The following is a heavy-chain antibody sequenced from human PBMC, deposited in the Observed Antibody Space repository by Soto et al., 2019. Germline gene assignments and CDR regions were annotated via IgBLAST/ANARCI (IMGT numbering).Heavy chain of an antibody. Sequence: GGSLRLSCAASGFTFSSYGMHWVRQAPGKGLEWVSRASPDGTSTSYADSVKGRFTTSRDNAKNTLFMQMNSLRAEDTAVYYCTRHGSGDYFLFDPWGQGTLVTVSS. D-gene: IGHD4-17*01. CDR1: GFTFSSYG. J-gene: IGHJ5*02. CDR2: ASPDGTST. V-gene: IGHV3-74*01. CDR3: TRHGSGDYFLFDP.